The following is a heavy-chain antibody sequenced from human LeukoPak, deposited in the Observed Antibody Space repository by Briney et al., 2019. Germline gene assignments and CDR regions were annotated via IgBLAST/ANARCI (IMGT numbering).Heavy chain of an antibody. J-gene: IGHJ5*02. Sequence: GGSLRLSCAASGFTFDDYAMHWVRQAPGKGLEWVSGISWNSGSIGYADSVKGRFTISRDNAKNSLYLQMNSLRAEDTALYYCAKDALIAAAGTSWFDPWGQGTLVTVSS. V-gene: IGHV3-9*01. CDR3: AKDALIAAAGTSWFDP. CDR2: ISWNSGSI. D-gene: IGHD6-13*01. CDR1: GFTFDDYA.